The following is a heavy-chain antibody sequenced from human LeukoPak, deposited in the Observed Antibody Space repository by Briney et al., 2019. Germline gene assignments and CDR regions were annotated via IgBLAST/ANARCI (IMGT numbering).Heavy chain of an antibody. Sequence: ASVKVSCKASGYTFTGYYIHWVRQAPGQGLEWMGWINPNSGGTNYAQNFQGRVTMTRDTSISTAYMGLSRLRSDDRAVYYCARSPATVTTVENYYYYMDVWGKGTTVTISS. CDR2: INPNSGGT. V-gene: IGHV1-2*02. CDR1: GYTFTGYY. J-gene: IGHJ6*03. CDR3: ARSPATVTTVENYYYYMDV. D-gene: IGHD4-17*01.